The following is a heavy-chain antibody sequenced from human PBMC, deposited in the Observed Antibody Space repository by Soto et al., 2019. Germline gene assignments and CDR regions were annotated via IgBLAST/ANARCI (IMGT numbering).Heavy chain of an antibody. Sequence: QAHLVESGGGVVQPGRSLRLSCAASGFTFTSYGMQWVRQAPGKRLEWVAVISYDGGLQHYADSVKGRFTISRDNSTNMVLLQRNSLRAEDTAVYYCVSDRGYGHASVPYSWGQGTLVSVSS. CDR2: ISYDGGLQ. J-gene: IGHJ4*02. CDR3: VSDRGYGHASVPYS. V-gene: IGHV3-30*03. D-gene: IGHD5-18*01. CDR1: GFTFTSYG.